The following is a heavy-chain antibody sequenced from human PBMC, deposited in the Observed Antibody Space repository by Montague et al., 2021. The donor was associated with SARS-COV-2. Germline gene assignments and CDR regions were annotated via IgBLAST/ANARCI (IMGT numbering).Heavy chain of an antibody. CDR3: AREGGITIFGVVIGSPYYYYMDV. D-gene: IGHD3-3*01. J-gene: IGHJ6*03. V-gene: IGHV4-34*01. CDR2: INHSGTT. Sequence: SETLSLTCAVFDGSFSNFYWSWIRQPPGKGLEWIGEINHSGTTYYNPSLKSRVTISVDTSKNQFSLKLNSLTAADAAVYYCAREGGITIFGVVIGSPYYYYMDVWGKGTTVTVSS. CDR1: DGSFSNFY.